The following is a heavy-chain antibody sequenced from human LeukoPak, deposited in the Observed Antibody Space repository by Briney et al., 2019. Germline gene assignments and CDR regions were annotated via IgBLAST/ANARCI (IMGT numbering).Heavy chain of an antibody. D-gene: IGHD3-22*01. J-gene: IGHJ3*02. V-gene: IGHV3-66*01. CDR3: ARDGYYDSSGYRKHDGFDI. CDR2: IYSGGIT. CDR1: GFTVSTNY. Sequence: GSLRLSCAASGFTVSTNYMSWVRQAPGKGLEWVSLIYSGGITQYADSVKGRFTISRDNSKNTLYLQKTSLRAEDTAVYHCARDGYYDSSGYRKHDGFDIWGQGRLVTVSS.